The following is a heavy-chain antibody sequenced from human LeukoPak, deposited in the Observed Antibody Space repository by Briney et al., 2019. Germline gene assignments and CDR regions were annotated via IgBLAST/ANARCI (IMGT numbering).Heavy chain of an antibody. Sequence: GGSLRLSCSASGXAFTYYDRNWVRQAPGKGLEWVSTISGSGGSTYYADSVKGRFTISRDNSKNTLYLQMNSLTADDTAVYYCTKGLWFDQWGQGTLVTVSS. CDR1: GXAFTYYD. J-gene: IGHJ5*02. V-gene: IGHV3-23*01. CDR3: TKGLWFDQ. CDR2: ISGSGGST.